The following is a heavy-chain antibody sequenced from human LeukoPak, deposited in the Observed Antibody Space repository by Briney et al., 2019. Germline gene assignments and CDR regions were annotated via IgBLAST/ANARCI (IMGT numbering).Heavy chain of an antibody. Sequence: ASVKVSCKASGYTFTGYYMHWVRQAPGQGLEWMGWINPNSGGTNYAQKFQGRVTMTRDTSISTAYMELSRLRSDDTAVYYCARPSYSSGRYVDYWGQGTLVTVSS. CDR1: GYTFTGYY. D-gene: IGHD6-19*01. CDR2: INPNSGGT. J-gene: IGHJ4*02. V-gene: IGHV1-2*02. CDR3: ARPSYSSGRYVDY.